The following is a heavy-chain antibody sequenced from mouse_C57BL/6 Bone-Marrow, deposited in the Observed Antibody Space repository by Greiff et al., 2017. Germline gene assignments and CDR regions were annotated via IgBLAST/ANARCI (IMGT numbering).Heavy chain of an antibody. V-gene: IGHV1-9*01. CDR3: ARSANYYGSSLVFDY. CDR2: TLPGSGST. D-gene: IGHD1-1*01. J-gene: IGHJ2*01. CDR1: GYTFTGYW. Sequence: QVQLQQSGAELMKPGASVKLSCKATGYTFTGYWIEWVKQRPGHGLEWIGETLPGSGSTNYNEKFKGKATFTADTSSNTAYMQLSSLTTEDYAIYYCARSANYYGSSLVFDYWGQGTTLTVSS.